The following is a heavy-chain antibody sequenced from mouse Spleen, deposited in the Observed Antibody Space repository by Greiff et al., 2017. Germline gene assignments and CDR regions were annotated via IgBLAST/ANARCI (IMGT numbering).Heavy chain of an antibody. V-gene: IGHV1-7*01. CDR1: GYTFTSYW. CDR3: ARDHYGSSLAWFAY. J-gene: IGHJ3*01. CDR2: INPSSGYT. D-gene: IGHD1-1*01. Sequence: QVHVKQSGAELAKPGASVKLSCKASGYTFTSYWMHWVKQRPGQGLEWIGYINPSSGYTKYNQKFKDKATLTADKSSSTAYMQLSSLTYEDSAVYYCARDHYGSSLAWFAYWGQGTLVTVSA.